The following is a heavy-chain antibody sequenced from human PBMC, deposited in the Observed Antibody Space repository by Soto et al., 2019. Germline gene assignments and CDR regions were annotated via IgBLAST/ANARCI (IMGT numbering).Heavy chain of an antibody. CDR2: INYDGST. CDR1: GSFIRNGGYH. J-gene: IGHJ4*01. Sequence: SETLSLTYTVCGSFIRNGGYHWNWVRQHPGKGLEWIGFINYDGSTYYNPSLKSRLTMTVDTSKNQFSMKLTSVTAADTAVYFCATLQAGAGGRGCWGPGTLVTVSS. D-gene: IGHD2-15*01. V-gene: IGHV4-31*03. CDR3: ATLQAGAGGRGC.